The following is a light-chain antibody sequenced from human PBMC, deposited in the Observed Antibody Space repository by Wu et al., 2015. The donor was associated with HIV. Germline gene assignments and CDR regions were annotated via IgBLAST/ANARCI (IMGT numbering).Light chain of an antibody. CDR3: QQYNNGPRT. CDR1: QSVNNN. J-gene: IGKJ1*01. Sequence: EIVMTQSPATLSVSPGDRATLFCRASQSVNNNLAWYQQKPGQAPRLLIYGASTRATGFPSRFSGSGSGTEFTLTISSMQSEDFAVYYCQQYNNGPRTFGQGTKVEVK. V-gene: IGKV3-15*01. CDR2: GAS.